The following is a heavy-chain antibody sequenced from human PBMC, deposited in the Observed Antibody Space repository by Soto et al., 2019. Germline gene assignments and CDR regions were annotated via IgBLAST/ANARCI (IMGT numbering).Heavy chain of an antibody. CDR3: ARALLSGSYGRLMGDDAFDI. V-gene: IGHV4-31*03. Sequence: SETLSLTCTVSGGPISSGGYYWSWIRQHPGKGLEWIGYIYYSGSTYYNPSLKSRVTISVDTSKNQFSLKLSSVTAADTAVYYCARALLSGSYGRLMGDDAFDIWGQGTMVTVSS. CDR2: IYYSGST. CDR1: GGPISSGGYY. D-gene: IGHD1-26*01. J-gene: IGHJ3*02.